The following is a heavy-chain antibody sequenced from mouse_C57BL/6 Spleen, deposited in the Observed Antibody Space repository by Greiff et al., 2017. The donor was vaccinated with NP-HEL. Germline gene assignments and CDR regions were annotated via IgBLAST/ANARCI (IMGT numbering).Heavy chain of an antibody. J-gene: IGHJ4*01. V-gene: IGHV1-18*01. Sequence: EVQLQQSGPELVKPGASVKIPCKASGYTFTDYNMDWVKQSHGKSLEWIGDINPNNGGTIYNQKFKGKATLTVDKSSSTAYMELRSLTSEDTAFYYCARPVYYGSSYGAMDYWGQGTSVTVSS. CDR3: ARPVYYGSSYGAMDY. D-gene: IGHD1-1*01. CDR2: INPNNGGT. CDR1: GYTFTDYN.